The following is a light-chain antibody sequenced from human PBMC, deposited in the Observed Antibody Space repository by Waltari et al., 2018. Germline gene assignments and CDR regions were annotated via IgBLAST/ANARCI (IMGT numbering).Light chain of an antibody. CDR3: SSYTTASSWV. CDR1: SGDIGNYQF. V-gene: IGLV2-14*01. CDR2: SVS. J-gene: IGLJ3*02. Sequence: QSALTQPASVSGSPGQSITISCTGTSGDIGNYQFVPWYQQDPGRAPKLIVYSVSHRPAGVSNRFSGSKSGNTASLTISGLQAEDEADYYCSSYTTASSWVFGGGTKLTVL.